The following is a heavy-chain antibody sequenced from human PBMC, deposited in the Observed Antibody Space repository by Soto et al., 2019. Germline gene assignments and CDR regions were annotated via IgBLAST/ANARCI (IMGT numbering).Heavy chain of an antibody. J-gene: IGHJ4*02. CDR2: ISGSGATT. CDR3: TKGGIPRRYNIPKVDFDY. CDR1: GFIFSNYA. Sequence: VGSLRLSCAASGFIFSNYAMGWVRQAPGRGLEWVSAISGSGATTYYPDSVKGRFTISRDNSKNTLYLQMNNLRADDTAVYYCTKGGIPRRYNIPKVDFDYWGQGSLVTVSS. D-gene: IGHD1-1*01. V-gene: IGHV3-23*01.